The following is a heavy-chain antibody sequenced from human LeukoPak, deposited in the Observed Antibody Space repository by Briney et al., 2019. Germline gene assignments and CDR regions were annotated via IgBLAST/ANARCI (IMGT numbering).Heavy chain of an antibody. J-gene: IGHJ4*02. CDR2: VNGDGTTT. V-gene: IGHV3-74*01. CDR1: GFTLSSYW. D-gene: IGHD5-18*01. Sequence: GGSLRLSCAASGFTLSSYWMHWVRQAPGKGLVWVSRVNGDGTTTTYADSVKGRFTISRDNAKNTLYLQMNSLRTEDTAVYFCARGPRYSFGSAFDYWGQGTLVTVSS. CDR3: ARGPRYSFGSAFDY.